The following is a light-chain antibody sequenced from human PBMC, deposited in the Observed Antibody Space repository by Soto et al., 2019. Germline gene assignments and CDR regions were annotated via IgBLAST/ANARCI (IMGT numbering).Light chain of an antibody. Sequence: DIQMTQSPSTLSGSVGDRVTITCRASQTISSWLAWYQQKPGKAPKLLIYKASTLKSGVPSRFSGSGSGTHFTLTISSLQPEDFATYYCQQLHGYPITFGQGTRLEIK. J-gene: IGKJ5*01. CDR1: QTISSW. CDR2: KAS. CDR3: QQLHGYPIT. V-gene: IGKV1-5*03.